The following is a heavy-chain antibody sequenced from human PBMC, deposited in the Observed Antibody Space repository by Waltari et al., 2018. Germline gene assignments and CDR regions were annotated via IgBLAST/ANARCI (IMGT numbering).Heavy chain of an antibody. CDR3: ASLGGSSWSHFDY. Sequence: QVQLQESGPGLVKPSGTLSLTCAVSGCSLRSSNWWSCVRQPPGKGLEWIGEIYHSGSTNYNPSLKSRVTISVDKSKNQFSLKLSSVTAADTAVYYCASLGGSSWSHFDYWGQGTLVTVSS. CDR1: GCSLRSSNW. D-gene: IGHD6-13*01. J-gene: IGHJ4*02. CDR2: IYHSGST. V-gene: IGHV4-4*02.